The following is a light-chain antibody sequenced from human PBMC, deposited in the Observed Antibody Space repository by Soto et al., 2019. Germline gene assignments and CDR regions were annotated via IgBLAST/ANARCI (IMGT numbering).Light chain of an antibody. CDR3: QHYNSYPFT. V-gene: IGKV1-5*01. CDR2: DAS. Sequence: DIQMTQSPSTLSASVGDRVTITCRASQGISTWLAWYQHRPGEAPKVLIYDASSLESGVPSRFSGSGSETEFTLTISSLQPADFATYYCQHYNSYPFTFGPGTKVDIK. CDR1: QGISTW. J-gene: IGKJ3*01.